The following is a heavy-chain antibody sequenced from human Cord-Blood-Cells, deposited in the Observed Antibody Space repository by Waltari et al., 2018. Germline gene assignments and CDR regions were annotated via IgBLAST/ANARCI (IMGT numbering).Heavy chain of an antibody. Sequence: QVQLQQWGAGLLKPSATLSLTCAVYGGSFSGYYWSCIRQPPGKGLEWIGEINHSGSTNYNPSLKSRVTISVDTSKNQFSLKLSSVTAADTAVYYCARGLRGDRDIVATIDYWGQGTLVTVSS. D-gene: IGHD5-12*01. CDR3: ARGLRGDRDIVATIDY. CDR1: GGSFSGYY. J-gene: IGHJ4*02. V-gene: IGHV4-34*01. CDR2: INHSGST.